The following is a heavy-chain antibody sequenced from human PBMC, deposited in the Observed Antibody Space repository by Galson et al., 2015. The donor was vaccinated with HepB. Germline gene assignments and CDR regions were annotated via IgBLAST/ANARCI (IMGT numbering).Heavy chain of an antibody. J-gene: IGHJ6*02. Sequence: QSGAEVKKPGESLKISCEGFGYTFTSHWIGWVRQMPGKGLEWMGIIYPGDSDTRYSPAFQGQVTISADKSISTAYLQWSSLKASDTAMYYCARLESYGSGTLHHYYYYRMDVWGQGTTVTVSS. CDR2: IYPGDSDT. CDR3: ARLESYGSGTLHHYYYYRMDV. V-gene: IGHV5-51*01. CDR1: GYTFTSHW. D-gene: IGHD3-10*01.